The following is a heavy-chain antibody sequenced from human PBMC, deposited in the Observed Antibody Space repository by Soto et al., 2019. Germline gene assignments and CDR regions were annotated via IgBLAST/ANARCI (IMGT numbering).Heavy chain of an antibody. D-gene: IGHD1-7*01. J-gene: IGHJ4*02. CDR2: ISSSGSTI. CDR1: GFTFSDYY. V-gene: IGHV3-11*01. Sequence: PGGSLRLSCAASGFTFSDYYMSWIRQAPGKGLEWVSYISSSGSTIYYADSVKGRFTISRDNAKNSLYLQMNSLRAEDTAVYYCARDLRYNWNYPDAPDYWGQGTLVTVSS. CDR3: ARDLRYNWNYPDAPDY.